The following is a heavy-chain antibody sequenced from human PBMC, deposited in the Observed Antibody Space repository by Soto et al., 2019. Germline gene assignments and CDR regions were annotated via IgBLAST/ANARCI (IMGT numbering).Heavy chain of an antibody. J-gene: IGHJ4*02. CDR2: ISSSSSYI. Sequence: GGSLRLSCAASGFTFSSYSMNWVRQAPGKGLEWVSSISSSSSYIYYADSVKGRFTISRDNAKNSLNLQMNSLRAEDTAVYYCARGGVAGIVDYWGQGTLVTVSS. CDR3: ARGGVAGIVDY. V-gene: IGHV3-21*01. D-gene: IGHD6-19*01. CDR1: GFTFSSYS.